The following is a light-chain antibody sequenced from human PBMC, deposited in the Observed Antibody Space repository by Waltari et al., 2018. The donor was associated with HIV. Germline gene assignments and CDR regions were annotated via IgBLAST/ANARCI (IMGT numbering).Light chain of an antibody. CDR2: KDI. J-gene: IGLJ3*02. CDR3: QSTDHDGTWV. CDR1: ALPPTY. V-gene: IGLV3-25*03. Sequence: SYELTHTPSVSVSPGQTSRISCSIAALPPTYSSWYGQKPGQAPVLIIYKDIERPSGIPERISGYRSGTGVTLTISDVQAEDEGDYYCQSTDHDGTWVFGGGTKLTVL.